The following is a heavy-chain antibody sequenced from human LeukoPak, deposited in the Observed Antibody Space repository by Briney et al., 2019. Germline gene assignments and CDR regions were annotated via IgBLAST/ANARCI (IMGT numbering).Heavy chain of an antibody. CDR1: GYTFTNYG. V-gene: IGHV1-18*01. CDR3: ARDQWSSSSQRNIDY. D-gene: IGHD6-13*01. CDR2: ISAYNGNS. Sequence: ASVKVSCKASGYTFTNYGISWVRQAPGQGFEWMGWISAYNGNSIYAQKLQGRVTVTTDTSTSTAYMELRSLRSDDTAVYYCARDQWSSSSQRNIDYWGQGTLVAVSS. J-gene: IGHJ4*02.